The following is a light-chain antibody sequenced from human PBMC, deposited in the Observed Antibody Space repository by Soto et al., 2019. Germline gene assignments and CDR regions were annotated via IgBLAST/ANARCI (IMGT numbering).Light chain of an antibody. V-gene: IGKV1-5*03. Sequence: DIQMTQSPSTLSASVGDRVTITSRASQSISSWLAWYQQKPGKAPKLLIYKASSLESGVPSRFSGSGSGTEFTLTISSLQPDDFVTYYCQQYNSYAITFGQGTRLEIK. CDR2: KAS. CDR1: QSISSW. CDR3: QQYNSYAIT. J-gene: IGKJ5*01.